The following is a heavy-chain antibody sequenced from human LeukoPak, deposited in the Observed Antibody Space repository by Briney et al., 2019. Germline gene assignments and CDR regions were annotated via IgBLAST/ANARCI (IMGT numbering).Heavy chain of an antibody. CDR1: GYTFTSYG. D-gene: IGHD3-9*01. CDR3: ARESFLTGYYKAIDY. Sequence: GASLKVSCMASGYTFTSYGISWVRQAPGQGLEWMGWISAYNGNTNYAQKLQGRVTMTTDTSTSTAYMELRSLRSDDTAVYYCARESFLTGYYKAIDYWGQGTLVTVSS. V-gene: IGHV1-18*01. CDR2: ISAYNGNT. J-gene: IGHJ4*02.